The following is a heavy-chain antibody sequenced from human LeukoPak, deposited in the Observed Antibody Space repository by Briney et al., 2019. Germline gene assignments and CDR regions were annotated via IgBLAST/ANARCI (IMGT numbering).Heavy chain of an antibody. Sequence: GGSLRLSCAASGFTFSSYAMSWVRQAPGKGLEWVSAISGSGGSTYYSDSVKGRFTISRDNSKSTLYLQMDSLRAEDTAFYYCAKINMMVVIIDPWFEYWGQGTLVTVSS. CDR2: ISGSGGST. CDR3: AKINMMVVIIDPWFEY. D-gene: IGHD3-22*01. V-gene: IGHV3-23*01. J-gene: IGHJ4*02. CDR1: GFTFSSYA.